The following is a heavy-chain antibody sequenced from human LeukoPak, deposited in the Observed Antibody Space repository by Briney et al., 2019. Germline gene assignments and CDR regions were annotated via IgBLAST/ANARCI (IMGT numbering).Heavy chain of an antibody. J-gene: IGHJ5*02. CDR3: ARDGYSGYDLVVVTACNWFDP. CDR2: IYTSGST. Sequence: PSETLSLTCTVSGGSISSYYWSWIRQPAGKGLEWIGRIYTSGSTNYNPSLKSRVTMSVDTSKNQFSLKLSSVTAADTAVYYCARDGYSGYDLVVVTACNWFDPWGQGTLVTVSS. D-gene: IGHD5-12*01. V-gene: IGHV4-4*07. CDR1: GGSISSYY.